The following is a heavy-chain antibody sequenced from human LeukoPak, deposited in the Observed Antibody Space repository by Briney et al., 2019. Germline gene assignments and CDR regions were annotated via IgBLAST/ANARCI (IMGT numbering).Heavy chain of an antibody. D-gene: IGHD6-19*01. CDR3: ASRNEYSSGWYNFDY. CDR1: GYTFTSYY. Sequence: ASVKVSCKASGYTFTSYYMHWVRQAPGQGLEWMGIINPSGGSTSYAQKFQGRVTMTGDTSTSTVYMELSSLRSEDTAVYYCASRNEYSSGWYNFDYWGQGTLVTVSS. V-gene: IGHV1-46*01. CDR2: INPSGGST. J-gene: IGHJ4*02.